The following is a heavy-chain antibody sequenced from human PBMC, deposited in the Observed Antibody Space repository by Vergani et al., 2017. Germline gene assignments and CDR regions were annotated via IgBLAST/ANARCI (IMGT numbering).Heavy chain of an antibody. D-gene: IGHD2-8*01. CDR2: IWYDGSKE. CDR3: ARSGYCAHGVCYMTYYYYMDV. Sequence: QVQLVESGGGVVQPGRSLRLSCAASGFTFSSYAMHWVRQAPGKGLEWVAFIWYDGSKEYYADSVKGRFTISRDNSKKTLYLQMNNLRAADTAVYYCARSGYCAHGVCYMTYYYYMDVWGKGTAVTVSS. CDR1: GFTFSSYA. V-gene: IGHV3-33*08. J-gene: IGHJ6*03.